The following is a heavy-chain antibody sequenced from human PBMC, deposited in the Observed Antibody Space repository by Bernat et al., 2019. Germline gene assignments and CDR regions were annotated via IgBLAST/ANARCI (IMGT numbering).Heavy chain of an antibody. D-gene: IGHD3-10*01. CDR1: GFTFSNYA. V-gene: IGHV3-23*01. CDR2: ISGSGGSI. Sequence: EVQVLESGGGLVQPGGSLRLSCAASGFTFSNYAMSWVRQAPGKGLDWVSVISGSGGSIYYADSVKGRFTISRDNSQKTLYLQMNSLRADDTAVYYCAKGRGLHGSGSYGGFDYWGQGTLVTVSS. CDR3: AKGRGLHGSGSYGGFDY. J-gene: IGHJ4*02.